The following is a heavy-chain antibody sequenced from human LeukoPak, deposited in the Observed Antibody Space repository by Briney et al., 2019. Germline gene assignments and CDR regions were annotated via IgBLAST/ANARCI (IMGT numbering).Heavy chain of an antibody. V-gene: IGHV1-2*02. Sequence: ASVKVSCKASGYTFTGYYMHWVRQAPGQGLEWMGWINPNSGGTNYAQKFQGRVTMTRDTSISTAYMELSRLRSDDTAVYYCATAREGGATTPFDYWGQGTLVTVSS. CDR1: GYTFTGYY. CDR3: ATAREGGATTPFDY. D-gene: IGHD1-26*01. CDR2: INPNSGGT. J-gene: IGHJ4*02.